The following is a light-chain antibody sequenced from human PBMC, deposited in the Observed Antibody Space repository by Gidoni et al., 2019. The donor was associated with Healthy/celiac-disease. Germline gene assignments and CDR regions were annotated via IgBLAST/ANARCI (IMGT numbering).Light chain of an antibody. CDR3: QAWDSSVV. CDR1: NLGDKY. CDR2: QDS. J-gene: IGLJ2*01. V-gene: IGLV3-1*01. Sequence: SYELTQPPSVSVSPGQTASITSSGDNLGDKYACWYQQKPGQSPVLVIYQDSKRPSGIPERFSGSNSGNTATLTISGTQAMDEADYYCQAWDSSVVFGGGTKLTVL.